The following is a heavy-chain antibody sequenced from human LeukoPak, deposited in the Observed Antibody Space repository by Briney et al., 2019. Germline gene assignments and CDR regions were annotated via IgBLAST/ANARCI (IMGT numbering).Heavy chain of an antibody. D-gene: IGHD4-17*01. CDR1: GFTVSSNY. J-gene: IGHJ5*02. CDR2: IYSGGST. CDR3: ARGGAYDYGDFWFDP. Sequence: PGGSLRLSCAASGFTVSSNYMSWVRQAPGKGLEWVSVIYSGGSTYYADSVKGRFTISRHNSKNSLYLQMNSLRAEDTAVYYCARGGAYDYGDFWFDPWGQGTLVTVSS. V-gene: IGHV3-53*01.